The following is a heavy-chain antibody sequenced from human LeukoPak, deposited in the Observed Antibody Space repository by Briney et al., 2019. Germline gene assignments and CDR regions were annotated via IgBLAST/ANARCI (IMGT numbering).Heavy chain of an antibody. CDR1: GFTFTTYG. D-gene: IGHD2-2*03. CDR2: IGGSGTRT. V-gene: IGHV3-23*01. J-gene: IGHJ4*02. Sequence: GGSLRLSCSASGFTFTTYGMNWVRQAPGRGLEWVSGIGGSGTRTYYADSVKGRFTISRDNSKNTLYLQMNSLSDEDTAVYYCAKDSGWILFDDWGQGTLVTVSS. CDR3: AKDSGWILFDD.